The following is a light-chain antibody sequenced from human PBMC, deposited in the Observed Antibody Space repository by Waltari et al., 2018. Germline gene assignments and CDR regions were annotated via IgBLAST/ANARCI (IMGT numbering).Light chain of an antibody. Sequence: DIQMTQSPSSLSASVGDRVTITCRASQSISSYLNWYQQKPGKAPKLLIYAAYSLQSGVPSRFSGSGSWTDFTLTISSLQPEDFATYYCQQSYSTLWTFGQGTKVEIK. CDR3: QQSYSTLWT. J-gene: IGKJ1*01. CDR2: AAY. V-gene: IGKV1-39*01. CDR1: QSISSY.